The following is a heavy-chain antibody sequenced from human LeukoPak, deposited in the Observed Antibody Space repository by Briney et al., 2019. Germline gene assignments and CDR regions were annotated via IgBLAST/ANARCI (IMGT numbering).Heavy chain of an antibody. J-gene: IGHJ4*02. D-gene: IGHD3-22*01. Sequence: GGSLRLSCAASGFTFSSYGMHWVRQAPGKGLEWVAVIWYDGSNKYYADSVKGRFTISRDNSKNTLYLQMNSLRAEDTAVYYCAKGRGTMIVVVHYWGQGTLVTVSS. V-gene: IGHV3-33*06. CDR1: GFTFSSYG. CDR3: AKGRGTMIVVVHY. CDR2: IWYDGSNK.